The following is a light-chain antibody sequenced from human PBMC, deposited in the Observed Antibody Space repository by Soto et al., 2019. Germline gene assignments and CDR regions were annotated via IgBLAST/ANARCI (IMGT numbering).Light chain of an antibody. J-gene: IGLJ1*01. CDR1: SSDVGGYNY. CDR2: DVS. CDR3: CSYAGSYYL. V-gene: IGLV2-11*01. Sequence: QSALTQPRSVSGSPGQSVTISCTGTSSDVGGYNYVSWYQQHPGKAPKLMIYDVSKRPSGVPDRFSGSKSGNTASLTISGLQAEDEADYYCCSYAGSYYLFGTGTKLTV.